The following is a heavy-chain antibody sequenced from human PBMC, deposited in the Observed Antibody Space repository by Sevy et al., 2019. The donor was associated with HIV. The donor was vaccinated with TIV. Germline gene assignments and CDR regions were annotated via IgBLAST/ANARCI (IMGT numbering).Heavy chain of an antibody. CDR2: ITNSGTTK. D-gene: IGHD4-17*01. V-gene: IGHV3-48*03. CDR3: ARDLPPSATTVAHFDC. J-gene: IGHJ4*02. CDR1: GFPFSSYE. Sequence: GGSLRLSCTASGFPFSSYEMNWVRQAPGKGLEWVSHITNSGTTKYYSDSVRGRFTISRDNAKNSLHLQMNSLRAEDTAVYYWARDLPPSATTVAHFDCWGQGTLVTVSS.